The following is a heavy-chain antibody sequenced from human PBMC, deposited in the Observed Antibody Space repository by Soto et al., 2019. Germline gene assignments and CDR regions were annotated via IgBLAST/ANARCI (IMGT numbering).Heavy chain of an antibody. CDR1: GFTFTSSA. Sequence: SVKVSCKASGFTFTSSAVQWVRQAREQRLEWIGWIVVGSGNTNYAQKFQERVTITRDMSTSTAYMELSSLRSEDTAVYYCAASTYDFWSGYPYWGQGTLVTVSS. D-gene: IGHD3-3*01. CDR3: AASTYDFWSGYPY. J-gene: IGHJ4*02. CDR2: IVVGSGNT. V-gene: IGHV1-58*01.